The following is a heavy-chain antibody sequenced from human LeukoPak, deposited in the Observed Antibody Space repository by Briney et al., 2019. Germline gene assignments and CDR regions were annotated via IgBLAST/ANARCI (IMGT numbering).Heavy chain of an antibody. D-gene: IGHD2-15*01. CDR3: ARALAGRWIDY. Sequence: SETLSLTCSVSGGSISSYFWSWIRQPAGKGLEWIGRIYGGGGTNYSPSLMSRITMSVESSKSQFSLNLRYVTAADTAVYFCARALAGRWIDYWGQGILVTVSS. J-gene: IGHJ4*02. CDR2: IYGGGGT. V-gene: IGHV4-4*07. CDR1: GGSISSYF.